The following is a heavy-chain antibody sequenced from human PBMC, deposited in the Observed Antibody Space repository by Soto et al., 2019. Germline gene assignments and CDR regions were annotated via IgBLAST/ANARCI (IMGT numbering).Heavy chain of an antibody. Sequence: AGGSLRLSCAASGFTFSSYSMNWVRQAPGKGLEWVSSISSSSSYIYYADSVKGRFTISRDNAKNSLYLQMNSLRAEDTAVYYCARDITGTDWFDPWGQGTLVTVSS. CDR2: ISSSSSYI. CDR1: GFTFSSYS. CDR3: ARDITGTDWFDP. D-gene: IGHD6-13*01. J-gene: IGHJ5*02. V-gene: IGHV3-21*01.